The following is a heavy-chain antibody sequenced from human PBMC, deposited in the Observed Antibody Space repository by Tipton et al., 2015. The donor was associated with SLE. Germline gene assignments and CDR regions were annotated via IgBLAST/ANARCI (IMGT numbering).Heavy chain of an antibody. CDR3: AIDYGGNHRAYDI. CDR2: IYYGGGT. D-gene: IGHD4-23*01. V-gene: IGHV4-31*03. Sequence: TLSLTCTVSGDSISNGDDYWSWIRQPPGKGLEWIGNIYYGGGTYYNPSLESRVTISLDTSKNQFSLKLNSVTAADTAVYYCAIDYGGNHRAYDIWGQGTVVTVSS. J-gene: IGHJ3*02. CDR1: GDSISNGDDY.